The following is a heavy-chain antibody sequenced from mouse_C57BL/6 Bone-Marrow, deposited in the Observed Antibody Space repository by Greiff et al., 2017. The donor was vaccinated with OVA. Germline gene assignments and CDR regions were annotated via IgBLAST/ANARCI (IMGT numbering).Heavy chain of an antibody. CDR1: GYTFTSYG. CDR3: ARGQLRFSWFAY. Sequence: VQLQQSGAELARPGASVKLSCKASGYTFTSYGISWVKQRTGQGLEWIGEIYPRSGNTYYNEKFKGKATLTADKSSSTAYMELRSLTSEDSAVYFCARGQLRFSWFAYWGQGTLVTVSA. J-gene: IGHJ3*01. V-gene: IGHV1-81*01. D-gene: IGHD3-2*02. CDR2: IYPRSGNT.